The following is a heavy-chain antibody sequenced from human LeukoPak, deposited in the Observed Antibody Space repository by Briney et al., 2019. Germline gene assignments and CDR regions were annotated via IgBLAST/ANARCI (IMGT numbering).Heavy chain of an antibody. CDR1: GGSISSGDYY. J-gene: IGHJ1*01. V-gene: IGHV4-30-4*01. CDR3: ARLARVSMVRGSFGH. Sequence: SQTLSLTCTISGGSISSGDYYWSWIRQSPGKGPEWIGYIYYSGSTYYNPSLKSRVTISVDTSKNQFSLKLSSVTAADTAVYYCARLARVSMVRGSFGHWGQGTLVTVSS. CDR2: IYYSGST. D-gene: IGHD3-10*01.